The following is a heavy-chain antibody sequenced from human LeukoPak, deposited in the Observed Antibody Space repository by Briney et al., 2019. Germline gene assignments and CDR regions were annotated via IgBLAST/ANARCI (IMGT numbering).Heavy chain of an antibody. D-gene: IGHD5-18*01. CDR1: GGTFSSYA. V-gene: IGHV1-69*04. CDR3: AREGYSNTDY. Sequence: SVKVSCKASGGTFSSYAISRVRQAPGQGLEWMGRIIPILGIANYAQKFQGRVTITADKSTSTAYMELSSLRSEDTAVYYCAREGYSNTDYWGQGTLVTVSS. J-gene: IGHJ4*02. CDR2: IIPILGIA.